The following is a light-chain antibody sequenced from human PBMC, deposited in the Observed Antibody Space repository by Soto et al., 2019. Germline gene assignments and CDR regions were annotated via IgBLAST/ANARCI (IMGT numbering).Light chain of an antibody. Sequence: SALTQPASVSGSPGQSITISCTGTSTDIGAYNYVSWYQQHPGKAPKLLIYEVTNRPSGVSNRFSGSKSGNTASLTISGLQAEDEANYYCNSYTTLSNRVFGPGTKVTVL. CDR3: NSYTTLSNRV. J-gene: IGLJ1*01. V-gene: IGLV2-14*01. CDR2: EVT. CDR1: STDIGAYNY.